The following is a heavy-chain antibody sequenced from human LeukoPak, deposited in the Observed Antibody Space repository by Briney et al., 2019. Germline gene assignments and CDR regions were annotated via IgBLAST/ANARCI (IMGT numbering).Heavy chain of an antibody. CDR2: ISGSGGST. Sequence: GGSLRLSCAASGLTFSSYAMSWVRRAPGKGLEWVSAISGSGGSTYYADSVKGRFTISRDNSKNTLYLQMNSLRAEDTAVYYCAKDRLRYSSGWYDFAVDYWGQGTLVTVSS. V-gene: IGHV3-23*01. CDR1: GLTFSSYA. CDR3: AKDRLRYSSGWYDFAVDY. J-gene: IGHJ4*02. D-gene: IGHD6-19*01.